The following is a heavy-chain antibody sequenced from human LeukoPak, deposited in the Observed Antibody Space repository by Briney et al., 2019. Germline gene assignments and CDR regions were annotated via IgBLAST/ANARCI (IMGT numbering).Heavy chain of an antibody. D-gene: IGHD2-15*01. CDR1: GYSFTSYW. CDR2: IDPSDSYT. J-gene: IGHJ4*02. V-gene: IGHV5-10-1*01. CDR3: ARHEPLVVVGYYFDY. Sequence: GESLKISCKGSGYSFTSYWISWVRQIPGKGLEWMGRIDPSDSYTNYSPSFQGHVTISADKSISTAYLQWSSLKASDTAMYYCARHEPLVVVGYYFDYWGQGTLVTVSS.